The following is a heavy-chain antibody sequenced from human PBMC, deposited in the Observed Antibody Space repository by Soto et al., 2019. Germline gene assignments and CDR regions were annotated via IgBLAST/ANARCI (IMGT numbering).Heavy chain of an antibody. CDR3: ARDLAAVPRAFDY. CDR1: GGSISSYF. CDR2: VYYTGTT. Sequence: PSGSLALTCAVSGGSISSYFYIWVRQPPGKGLEWIGSVYYTGTTDYNPSLKSRVTISVDTSKTQFSLNLRSVTAADTAVYYCARDLAAVPRAFDYWGRGTLVTVSS. D-gene: IGHD6-13*01. V-gene: IGHV4-59*01. J-gene: IGHJ4*02.